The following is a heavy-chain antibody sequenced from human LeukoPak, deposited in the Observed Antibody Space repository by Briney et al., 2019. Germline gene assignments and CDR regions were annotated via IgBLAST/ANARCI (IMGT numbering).Heavy chain of an antibody. CDR3: ATDGRSGWYTYDAFDI. CDR1: GYTLTELS. CDR2: FDPEDGET. Sequence: ASVKVSCKVSGYTLTELSMHWVRQAPGKGLEWMGGFDPEDGETIYAQKFQGRVTMTEDTSTDTAYMELSSLRSEDTAVYYCATDGRSGWYTYDAFDIWGQGTMVTVSS. D-gene: IGHD6-19*01. V-gene: IGHV1-24*01. J-gene: IGHJ3*02.